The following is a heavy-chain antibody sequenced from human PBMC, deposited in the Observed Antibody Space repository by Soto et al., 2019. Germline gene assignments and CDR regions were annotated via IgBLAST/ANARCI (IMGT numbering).Heavy chain of an antibody. CDR1: SSSITNYY. D-gene: IGHD3-3*01. J-gene: IGHJ4*02. Sequence: SETLSRTCTLTSSSITNYYWSWIQHFPGKGLEWIGYIHYSGSTKYNPSLKSRVTLSADTSKNQFSLKLSSVTAAYTAVYYCARGHYDFWSGYFATIDYWGQGTLVT. V-gene: IGHV4-59*08. CDR2: IHYSGST. CDR3: ARGHYDFWSGYFATIDY.